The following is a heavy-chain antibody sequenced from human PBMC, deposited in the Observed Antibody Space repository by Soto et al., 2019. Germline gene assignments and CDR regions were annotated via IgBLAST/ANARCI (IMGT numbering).Heavy chain of an antibody. CDR1: GYSFTSYW. CDR3: ARSAYYYDSSGYNPSEYYYYGMDG. CDR2: IYPGDSDT. D-gene: IGHD3-22*01. V-gene: IGHV5-51*01. Sequence: PGESLKISCKGSGYSFTSYWIGWVRQMPGKGLEWMGIIYPGDSDTRYSPSFQGQVTSSADKSISTAYLQWSSLKASDTAMYYCARSAYYYDSSGYNPSEYYYYGMDGWGQGTMVTVSS. J-gene: IGHJ6*02.